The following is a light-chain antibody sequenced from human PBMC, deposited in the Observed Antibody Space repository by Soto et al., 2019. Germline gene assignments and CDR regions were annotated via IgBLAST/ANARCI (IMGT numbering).Light chain of an antibody. J-gene: IGLJ2*01. CDR3: AAWDDSLSGVL. V-gene: IGLV1-47*01. CDR1: SSNIGSNY. CDR2: RNN. Sequence: QSVLTQPPSASGAPGQRGTISCSGSSSNIGSNYVYWYQQLPGTAPKLLIYRNNQRRSGVPDRFSGSKSGTSVSLAISGLRSEDEGNYYCAAWDDSLSGVLFGGGTQLTVL.